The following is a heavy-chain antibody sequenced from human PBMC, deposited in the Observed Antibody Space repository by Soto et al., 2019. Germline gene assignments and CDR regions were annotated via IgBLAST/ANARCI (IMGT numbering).Heavy chain of an antibody. J-gene: IGHJ4*02. CDR3: AKDGRYVYVFDY. CDR1: KFTLSSYG. Sequence: QPGGSLGLSCAASKFTLSSYGMHWVRQAPGKGLEWVAVISYDGSNKYYADSVKGRFTISRDNSKNTLYLQMNSLRAEDTAVYYCAKDGRYVYVFDYWGQGTLVTVSS. CDR2: ISYDGSNK. V-gene: IGHV3-30*18. D-gene: IGHD5-18*01.